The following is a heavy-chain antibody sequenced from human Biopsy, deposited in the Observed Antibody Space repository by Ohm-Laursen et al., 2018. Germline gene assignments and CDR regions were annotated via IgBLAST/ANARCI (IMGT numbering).Heavy chain of an antibody. V-gene: IGHV1-69*06. J-gene: IGHJ1*01. CDR2: NIPILGTG. D-gene: IGHD3-9*01. Sequence: SVKVSCKAPGGTFINYGVNWVRQAPGQGLEWLGGNIPILGTGNYAQKFQDRVTVAADTSTSTATMELRSLRSDDTAVYYCATKLTGYFHHWGQGTLVTVFS. CDR1: GGTFINYG. CDR3: ATKLTGYFHH.